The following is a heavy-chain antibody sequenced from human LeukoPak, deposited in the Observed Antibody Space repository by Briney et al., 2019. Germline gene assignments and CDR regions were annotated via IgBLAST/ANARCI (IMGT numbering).Heavy chain of an antibody. D-gene: IGHD2-15*01. Sequence: GASVKVSCKASGYTFTSYGISWVRQAPGQGLEWMGWIGAYNGNTNYAQKLQGRVTMTTDTSTSTAYMELRSLRSDDTAVYYCARDDRYCSGGSCYSGDTAMGRFDYWGQGTLVTVSS. CDR3: ARDDRYCSGGSCYSGDTAMGRFDY. CDR2: IGAYNGNT. J-gene: IGHJ4*02. V-gene: IGHV1-18*01. CDR1: GYTFTSYG.